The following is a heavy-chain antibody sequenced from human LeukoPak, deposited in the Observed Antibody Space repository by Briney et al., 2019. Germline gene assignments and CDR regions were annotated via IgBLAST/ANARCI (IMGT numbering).Heavy chain of an antibody. J-gene: IGHJ4*02. CDR2: ISNDGSTK. CDR1: GFTFSRFE. CDR3: AKGVYPLWYFDY. Sequence: GGSLRLSCAASGFTFSRFEMHWVRQAPGKGLEWVAVISNDGSTKYYRDSVKGRFTISRDNSKNTLYLQMNSLRAEDTAVYYCAKGVYPLWYFDYWGQGTLVTVSS. V-gene: IGHV3-30*18. D-gene: IGHD5/OR15-5a*01.